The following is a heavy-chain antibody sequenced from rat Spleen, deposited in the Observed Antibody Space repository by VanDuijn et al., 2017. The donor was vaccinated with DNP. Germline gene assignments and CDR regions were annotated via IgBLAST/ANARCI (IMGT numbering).Heavy chain of an antibody. CDR2: ISYDDGST. CDR3: ARYYGYNYAMDA. CDR1: EFTFSDYY. Sequence: EVQLVESGGDLVQPGRSLKLSCTGSEFTFSDYYMAWVRQAPTKGLEWVAYISYDDGSTYNGDAVKGRFTISRDNAKSTLYLQMDSLRSEDTATYYCARYYGYNYAMDAWGQGTSVTVSS. D-gene: IGHD1-9*01. V-gene: IGHV5-7*01. J-gene: IGHJ4*01.